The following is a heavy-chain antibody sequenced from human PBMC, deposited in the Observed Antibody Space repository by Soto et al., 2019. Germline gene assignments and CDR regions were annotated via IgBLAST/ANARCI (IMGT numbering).Heavy chain of an antibody. J-gene: IGHJ4*02. CDR2: ISSGGST. Sequence: EVQLVESGGGLVQPGGSLRLSCAASGFTVSSFYMTWVRQAPGKGLQWVAVISSGGSTYYADSVKGRFTISRDNSQHTLYLEMNSLRAEDKAVYYCARDTFGGAYDFLHGGQGTLVTVSS. V-gene: IGHV3-66*01. D-gene: IGHD3-3*01. CDR3: ARDTFGGAYDFLH. CDR1: GFTVSSFY.